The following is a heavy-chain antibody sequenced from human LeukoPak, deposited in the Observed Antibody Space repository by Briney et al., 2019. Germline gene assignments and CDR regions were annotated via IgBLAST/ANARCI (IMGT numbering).Heavy chain of an antibody. CDR2: MKQDGSEE. CDR1: GFAFSNYW. V-gene: IGHV3-7*01. D-gene: IGHD3-10*01. Sequence: GGSLRLSCAASGFAFSNYWLGWVRQAPGRGLEWVANMKQDGSEEYYVESVRGRFTISRDNAKNSLYLQMNSLRVEDTGVNYCARDRGPNTFDHWGQGTLVTVSS. J-gene: IGHJ4*02. CDR3: ARDRGPNTFDH.